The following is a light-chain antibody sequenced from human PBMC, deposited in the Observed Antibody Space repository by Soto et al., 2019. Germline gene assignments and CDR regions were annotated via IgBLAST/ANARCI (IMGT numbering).Light chain of an antibody. Sequence: EIVMPQYPATLSVSPGERATLSCRASQSVGSDLAWYQQKPGQAPRLFIYDASTRATGIPARFTGSGSGTEFTLTISSLQSEDFAVYYCQQYNSLPETFGQGTKVDIK. CDR2: DAS. CDR3: QQYNSLPET. V-gene: IGKV3-15*01. CDR1: QSVGSD. J-gene: IGKJ1*01.